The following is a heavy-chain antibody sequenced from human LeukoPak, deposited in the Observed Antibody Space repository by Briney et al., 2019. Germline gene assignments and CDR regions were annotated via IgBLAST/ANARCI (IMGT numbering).Heavy chain of an antibody. V-gene: IGHV1-3*01. D-gene: IGHD3-9*01. CDR1: GYTFTSYA. Sequence: GASVKVSCKASGYTFTSYAIHWVRQAPGQSLEWMGWINAGNGNTKYSQKFQGRVTIIRDTSASTAYMDLSSLRSEDTAVYYCARDMGDYDILTGYYTNLYFDYWGQGTLVTVSS. CDR2: INAGNGNT. CDR3: ARDMGDYDILTGYYTNLYFDY. J-gene: IGHJ4*02.